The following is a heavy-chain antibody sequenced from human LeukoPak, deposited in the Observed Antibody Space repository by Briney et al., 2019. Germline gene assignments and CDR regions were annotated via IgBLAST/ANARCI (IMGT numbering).Heavy chain of an antibody. D-gene: IGHD3-3*01. V-gene: IGHV3-33*01. J-gene: IGHJ4*02. CDR2: IWYDGSNK. CDR1: GFTFSSYG. Sequence: GRSLRLSCAASGFTFSSYGMHWVRQAPGKGLEWVAVIWYDGSNKYYADSVKGRFTISRDNSKNTLYLQMNSLRAEDTAVYYCAGGEYDFWSGYYLGGLYWGQGTLGSVSS. CDR3: AGGEYDFWSGYYLGGLY.